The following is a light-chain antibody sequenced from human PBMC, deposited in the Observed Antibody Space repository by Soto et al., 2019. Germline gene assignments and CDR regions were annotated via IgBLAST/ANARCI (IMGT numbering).Light chain of an antibody. V-gene: IGLV1-44*01. CDR2: NNN. J-gene: IGLJ1*01. CDR1: NSNIGSNT. Sequence: QAVVTQPPSASGTPGQRVTISCSGSNSNIGSNTVSWYQQLPGTAPKLLIYNNNQRPSGVPDRFSGSKSGTSASLDISGLQSEDEADYYCAAWDDSLNGGVFGTGTKLTVL. CDR3: AAWDDSLNGGV.